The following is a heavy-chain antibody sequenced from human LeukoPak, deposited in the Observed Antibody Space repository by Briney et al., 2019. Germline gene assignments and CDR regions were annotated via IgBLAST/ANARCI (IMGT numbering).Heavy chain of an antibody. CDR3: AKAGAVVVVAAKFFDY. D-gene: IGHD2-15*01. CDR1: GFTFSSYA. J-gene: IGHJ4*02. V-gene: IGHV3-23*01. CDR2: IGGSGGST. Sequence: PGGSLRLSCAASGFTFSSYAMSWVRQAPGKGLEWVSAIGGSGGSTYYADSVKGRFTISRDNSKNTLYLQMNSLRAEDTAVYYCAKAGAVVVVAAKFFDYWGQGTLVTVSS.